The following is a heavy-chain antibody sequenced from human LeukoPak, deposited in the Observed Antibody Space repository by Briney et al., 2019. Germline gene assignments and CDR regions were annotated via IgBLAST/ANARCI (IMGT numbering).Heavy chain of an antibody. CDR3: ARGEVATVASVDY. D-gene: IGHD4-23*01. J-gene: IGHJ4*02. CDR1: GFTFSSYS. Sequence: AGGSLRLSCAASGFTFSSYSMNWVRQAPGKGLEWVSPISSSSSYIYYADSVKGRFTISRDNAKNSLYLQMNSLRAEDTAVYYCARGEVATVASVDYWGQGTLVTVSS. V-gene: IGHV3-21*01. CDR2: ISSSSSYI.